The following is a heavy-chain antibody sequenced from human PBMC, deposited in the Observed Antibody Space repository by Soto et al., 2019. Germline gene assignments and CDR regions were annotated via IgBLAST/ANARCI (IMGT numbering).Heavy chain of an antibody. CDR3: AGSPWSGYVYDH. CDR1: GFTFSSYW. CDR2: IKSDGSST. D-gene: IGHD3-3*01. V-gene: IGHV3-74*01. J-gene: IGHJ5*02. Sequence: EVHLVESGGGLVQPGGSLRLSCAASGFTFSSYWMHWVRQVPGKALVWVSRIKSDGSSTDYADSVEGRFTISRHNAKNAPYLPMNSLRAEETAVYFCAGSPWSGYVYDHWGQGTLVTVSS.